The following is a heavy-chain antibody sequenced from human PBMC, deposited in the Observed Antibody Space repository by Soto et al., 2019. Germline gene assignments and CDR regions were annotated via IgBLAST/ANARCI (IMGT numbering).Heavy chain of an antibody. J-gene: IGHJ5*02. CDR3: AKEYSYDSSGYGHWFDP. CDR2: ISYDGSNK. D-gene: IGHD3-22*01. V-gene: IGHV3-30*18. CDR1: GFTFSSYG. Sequence: QVQLVESGGGVVQPGRSLRLSCAASGFTFSSYGMHWVRQAPGKGLEWVAVISYDGSNKYYADSVKGRFTISRDNSKNTLDLQMNSLRAEDTAVYYCAKEYSYDSSGYGHWFDPWGQGTLVTVSS.